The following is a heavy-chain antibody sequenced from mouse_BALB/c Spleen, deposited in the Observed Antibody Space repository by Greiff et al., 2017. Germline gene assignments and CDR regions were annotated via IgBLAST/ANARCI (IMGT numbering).Heavy chain of an antibody. D-gene: IGHD1-1*01. CDR2: INPSTGYT. J-gene: IGHJ4*01. CDR3: ARRSSYGDYAMDY. CDR1: GYTFTSYW. Sequence: QVQLQQSGAELAKPGASVKMSCKASGYTFTSYWMHWVKQRPGQGLEWIGYINPSTGYTEYNQKFKDKATLTADKSSSTAYMQLSSLTSEDSAVYYCARRSSYGDYAMDYWGQGTSVTVSS. V-gene: IGHV1-7*01.